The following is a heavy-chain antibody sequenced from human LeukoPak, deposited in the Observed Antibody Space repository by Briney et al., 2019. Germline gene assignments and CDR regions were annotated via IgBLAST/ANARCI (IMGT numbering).Heavy chain of an antibody. CDR2: IAFDGSNK. Sequence: HWVRQAPGKGLEWVAVIAFDGSNKYYSDFLKGRFTISRDNAKNSLYLQMNSLRAEDTAVYYCAREESEGFDYWGQGTLVTVSS. D-gene: IGHD1-14*01. J-gene: IGHJ4*02. V-gene: IGHV3-30*04. CDR3: AREESEGFDY.